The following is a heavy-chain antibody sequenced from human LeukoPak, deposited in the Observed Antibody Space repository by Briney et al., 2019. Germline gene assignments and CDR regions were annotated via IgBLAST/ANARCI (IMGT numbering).Heavy chain of an antibody. CDR1: GGSISSYY. Sequence: PSETLSLTCTVSGGSISSYYWNWIRQPPGKGLEGMGYIYNGGSTNYNPSLKSRVTISVDTSKNQFSLKLRSVTAADTAMYYCARGRSSWDNWLDPWGQGTLVTVSS. J-gene: IGHJ5*02. V-gene: IGHV4-59*01. CDR2: IYNGGST. CDR3: ARGRSSWDNWLDP. D-gene: IGHD6-13*01.